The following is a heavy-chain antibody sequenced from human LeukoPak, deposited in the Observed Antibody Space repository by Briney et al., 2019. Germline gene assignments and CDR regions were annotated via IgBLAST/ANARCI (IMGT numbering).Heavy chain of an antibody. J-gene: IGHJ4*02. CDR2: ISSSSSTI. D-gene: IGHD2-2*02. CDR3: AKGYCSSTSCYTPDDY. Sequence: PGGSLRLSCAASGFTFSSYSMNWVSQAPGKGLEWVSYISSSSSTIYYADSVKGRFTISRDNAKNSLFLQMNSLRAEDTAVYYCAKGYCSSTSCYTPDDYWGQGTLVTVSS. V-gene: IGHV3-48*04. CDR1: GFTFSSYS.